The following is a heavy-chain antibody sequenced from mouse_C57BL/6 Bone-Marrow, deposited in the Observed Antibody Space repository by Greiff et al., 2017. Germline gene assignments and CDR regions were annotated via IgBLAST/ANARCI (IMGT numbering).Heavy chain of an antibody. D-gene: IGHD2-4*01. Sequence: EVQRVESGGGLVKPGGSLKLSCAASGFTFSDYGMHWVRQAPEKGLEWVAYISSGSSTNYYADTVKGRFTISRDNAKNTLFLQMTSLRSEDTAMYYCARTGYYDYAWFAYWGQGTLVTVSA. CDR3: ARTGYYDYAWFAY. CDR2: ISSGSSTN. J-gene: IGHJ3*01. CDR1: GFTFSDYG. V-gene: IGHV5-17*01.